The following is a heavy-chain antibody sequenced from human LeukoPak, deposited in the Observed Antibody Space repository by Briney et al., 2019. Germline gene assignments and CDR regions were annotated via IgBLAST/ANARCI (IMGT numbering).Heavy chain of an antibody. CDR1: GMPFERHG. V-gene: IGHV3-30*02. J-gene: IGHJ4*02. D-gene: IGHD3-3*01. CDR2: IKYDGSRT. CDR3: VKDTIFTVDPFDY. Sequence: GGSLRLSCAVSGMPFERHGMHWVRQPPGKGLEWLAFIKYDGSRTDYEDSVKGRFTVSRDNSKNTLYLNMNSLRTEDTALYYCVKDTIFTVDPFDYWGQGTLVTVSS.